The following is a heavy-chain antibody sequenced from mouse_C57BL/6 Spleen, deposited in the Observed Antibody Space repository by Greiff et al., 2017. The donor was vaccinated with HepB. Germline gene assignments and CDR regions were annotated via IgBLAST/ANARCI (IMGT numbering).Heavy chain of an antibody. J-gene: IGHJ2*01. CDR2: IDPETGGT. D-gene: IGHD3-2*02. Sequence: QVQLKQSGAELVRPGASVTLSCKASGYTFTDYEMHWVKQTPVHGLEWIGAIDPETGGTAYNQKFKGKAILTADKSSSTAYMELRSLTSEDSAVYYCTQTAQSHFDYWGQGTTLTVSS. CDR1: GYTFTDYE. CDR3: TQTAQSHFDY. V-gene: IGHV1-15*01.